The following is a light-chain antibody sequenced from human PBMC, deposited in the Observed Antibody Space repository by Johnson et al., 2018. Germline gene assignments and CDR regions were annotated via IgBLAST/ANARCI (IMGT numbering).Light chain of an antibody. CDR1: SSNIGNNY. CDR2: ENN. J-gene: IGLJ1*01. CDR3: GTWDSSLSAGNV. Sequence: QSVLTQPPSVSAAPGQKVTISCSGSSSNIGNNYVSWYQQLPGTAPKLLIYENNNRPSGIPVRFSGSKSGTSATLGITVLQTGDEADYYCGTWDSSLSAGNVFGTGTKVTVL. V-gene: IGLV1-51*02.